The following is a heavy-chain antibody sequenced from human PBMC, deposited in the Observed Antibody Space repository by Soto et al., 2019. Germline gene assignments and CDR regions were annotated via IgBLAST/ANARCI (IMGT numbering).Heavy chain of an antibody. D-gene: IGHD5-18*01. CDR2: IYTSGST. CDR1: GGSISSYY. V-gene: IGHV4-4*07. J-gene: IGHJ3*02. CDR3: ARTDTPMGRMDI. Sequence: PSETLSLTCIVSGGSISSYYWSWIRQPAGKGLEWIGPIYTSGSTNNNPSLKSRVTMSVDTSKNQFSLKLSSVTAADTAVYYCARTDTPMGRMDIWGQGTRVTVSS.